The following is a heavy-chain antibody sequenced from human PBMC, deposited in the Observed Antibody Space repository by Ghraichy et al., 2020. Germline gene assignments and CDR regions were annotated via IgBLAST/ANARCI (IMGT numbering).Heavy chain of an antibody. CDR1: GFTVSSNY. D-gene: IGHD6-19*01. V-gene: IGHV3-53*01. CDR3: ARVKTGYSSGFFDY. CDR2: IYSGGST. Sequence: GGSLRLSCAASGFTVSSNYMSWVRQAPGKGLEWVSVIYSGGSTYYADSVKGRFTISRDNSKNTLYLQMNSLRAEDTAVYYCARVKTGYSSGFFDYWGQGTLVTVSS. J-gene: IGHJ4*02.